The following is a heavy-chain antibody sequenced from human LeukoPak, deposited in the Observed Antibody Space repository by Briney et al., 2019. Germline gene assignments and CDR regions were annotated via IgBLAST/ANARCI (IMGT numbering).Heavy chain of an antibody. V-gene: IGHV3-23*01. D-gene: IGHD5-24*01. CDR2: ISGSGGST. J-gene: IGHJ4*02. Sequence: PGGSLRLSRAASGFAFSESYMSWVRQAPGKGLEWVSAISGSGGSTYYADSVKGRFTISRDNSKNTLYLQMNSLRAEDTAVYYCAKVAGDGYNLLFDYWGQGTLVTVSS. CDR3: AKVAGDGYNLLFDY. CDR1: GFAFSESY.